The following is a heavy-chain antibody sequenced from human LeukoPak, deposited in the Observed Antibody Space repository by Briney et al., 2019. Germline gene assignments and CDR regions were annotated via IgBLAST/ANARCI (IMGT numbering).Heavy chain of an antibody. D-gene: IGHD3-10*01. J-gene: IGHJ3*02. CDR1: GGSIRNYY. Sequence: SETLSLTCTVSGGSIRNYYWIWIRQPPGKGLEWIGYVYYTGSTNYNPSLKSRLTISIDTSKNQFSLRLRSVTAADTAVYYCARVMVRGVITDAFDIWGQGTMVTVSS. CDR3: ARVMVRGVITDAFDI. CDR2: VYYTGST. V-gene: IGHV4-59*12.